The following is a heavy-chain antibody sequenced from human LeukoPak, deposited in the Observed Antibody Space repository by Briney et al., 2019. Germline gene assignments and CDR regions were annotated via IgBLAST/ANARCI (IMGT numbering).Heavy chain of an antibody. V-gene: IGHV4-34*01. CDR1: GGSFSGYY. CDR3: ARGYYGSGSLN. Sequence: PSETLSLTCAVYGGSFSGYYWSWIRQPPGKGLEWIGEINHSGGTNYNPSLKSRVTISVDTSKNQFSLKLSSVTAADTAVYYCARGYYGSGSLNWGREPWSPSPQ. CDR2: INHSGGT. D-gene: IGHD3-10*01. J-gene: IGHJ4*02.